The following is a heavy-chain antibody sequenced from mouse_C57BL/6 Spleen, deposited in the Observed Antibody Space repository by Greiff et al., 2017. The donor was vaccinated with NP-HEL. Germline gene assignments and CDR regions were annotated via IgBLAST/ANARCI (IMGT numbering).Heavy chain of an antibody. CDR2: IDPSDSYT. CDR3: AREKGYYYGSSHYAMDY. V-gene: IGHV1-50*01. J-gene: IGHJ4*01. Sequence: VQLQQPGAELVKPGASVKLSCKASGYTFTSYWMQWVKQRPGQGLEWIGEIDPSDSYTNYNQKVKGKATLTVDTSASTAYMQLSSLTSEDSAVYYCAREKGYYYGSSHYAMDYWGQGTSVTVSS. CDR1: GYTFTSYW. D-gene: IGHD1-1*01.